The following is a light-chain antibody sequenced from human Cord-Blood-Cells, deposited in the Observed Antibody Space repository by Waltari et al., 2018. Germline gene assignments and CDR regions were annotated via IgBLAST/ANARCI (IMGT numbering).Light chain of an antibody. CDR3: CSYAGSSTLV. Sequence: QSALTQPASVSGSPGQSLTISCTGTSRDVGSSNLVSWYQQHQGKAPKLMIYEGSKRPSGVSNRFSGSKSGNTASLTISGLQAEDEADYYCCSYAGSSTLVFGGGTKLTVL. J-gene: IGLJ3*02. V-gene: IGLV2-23*01. CDR1: SRDVGSSNL. CDR2: EGS.